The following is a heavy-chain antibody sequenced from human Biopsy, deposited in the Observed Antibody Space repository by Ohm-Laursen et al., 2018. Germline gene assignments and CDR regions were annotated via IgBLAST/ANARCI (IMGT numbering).Heavy chain of an antibody. CDR1: GESMGTYY. CDR2: IYYSGTI. J-gene: IGHJ5*01. D-gene: IGHD3-3*01. V-gene: IGHV4-59*01. Sequence: GTLSLTCTVSGESMGTYYWTWIRQPPGKGLEWIASIYYSGTINKNPSLKSRVTISVDTSKRQFYLELSSVTAADTAIYYCARVRGGFLEWFDYWGQGTPITVSS. CDR3: ARVRGGFLEWFDY.